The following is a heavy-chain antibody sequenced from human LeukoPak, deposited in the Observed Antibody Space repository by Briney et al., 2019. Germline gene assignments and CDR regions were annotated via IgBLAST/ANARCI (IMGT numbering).Heavy chain of an antibody. CDR2: MSADGGST. CDR3: AKSRSGSANWALQIFDN. J-gene: IGHJ4*02. V-gene: IGHV3-23*01. D-gene: IGHD1-1*01. CDR1: GYTFSSYA. Sequence: GGSLRLSCAASGYTFSSYAMSWVRQAPGKGLEWVSAMSADGGSTYYADSVKGRFTISRDNSKNTLYLQVNSLRAEDTAVYYCAKSRSGSANWALQIFDNWGQGTLVTVSS.